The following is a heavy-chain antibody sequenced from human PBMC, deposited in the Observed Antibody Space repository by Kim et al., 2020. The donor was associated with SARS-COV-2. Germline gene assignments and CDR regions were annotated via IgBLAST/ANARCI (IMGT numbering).Heavy chain of an antibody. CDR2: IKQDGSEK. Sequence: GGSLRLSCAASGFTFSTYWMSWVRQAPGKGLEWVANIKQDGSEKYYVDSVKGRFTISRDNAKNSLFLQMNSLRAEDTAVYYCARVSYDILTGYYEDYWGQGTLVTVSS. CDR3: ARVSYDILTGYYEDY. V-gene: IGHV3-7*01. D-gene: IGHD3-9*01. J-gene: IGHJ4*02. CDR1: GFTFSTYW.